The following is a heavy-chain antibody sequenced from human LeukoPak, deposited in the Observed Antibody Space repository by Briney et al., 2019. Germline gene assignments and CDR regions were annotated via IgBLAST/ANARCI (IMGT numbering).Heavy chain of an antibody. D-gene: IGHD3-10*01. V-gene: IGHV4-4*07. CDR1: GGSISSYY. Sequence: SETLSLTCTVSGGSISSYYWSWIRQPAGKGLEWIGRIYTSGSTNYNPPLKSRVTISVDTSKNQFSLKLSSVTAADTAVYYCARELGSSDAPYYYYYYMDVWGKGTTVTVSS. J-gene: IGHJ6*03. CDR2: IYTSGST. CDR3: ARELGSSDAPYYYYYYMDV.